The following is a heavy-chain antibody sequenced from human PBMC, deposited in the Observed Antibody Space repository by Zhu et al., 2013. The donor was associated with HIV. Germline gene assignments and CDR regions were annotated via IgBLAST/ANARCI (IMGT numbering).Heavy chain of an antibody. D-gene: IGHD5-12*01. CDR2: INAGNGNT. J-gene: IGHJ6*02. Sequence: QVQLVQSGAEVKKPGASVKVSCKASGYTFTSYAMHWVRQAPGQRLEWMGWINAGNGNTKYSQKFQGRVTITRDTSASTAYMELSSLRSEDTAVYYCASVDIVATPFGGDLDYYYGMDVWGQGTTVTVSS. CDR1: GYTFTSYA. CDR3: ASVDIVATPFGGDLDYYYGMDV. V-gene: IGHV1-3*01.